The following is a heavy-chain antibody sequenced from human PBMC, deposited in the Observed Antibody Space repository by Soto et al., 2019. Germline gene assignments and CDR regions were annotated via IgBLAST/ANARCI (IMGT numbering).Heavy chain of an antibody. CDR2: ISYDGSNK. J-gene: IGHJ6*02. CDR3: AKDLYSYGLDYPYGMDV. V-gene: IGHV3-30*18. Sequence: GGSLRLCCAASGFTFSSYGMHWVRQAPGKGLEWVAVISYDGSNKYYADSVKGRFTISRDNSKNTLYLQMNSLRAEDTAVYYCAKDLYSYGLDYPYGMDVWGQGTTVTVSS. CDR1: GFTFSSYG. D-gene: IGHD5-18*01.